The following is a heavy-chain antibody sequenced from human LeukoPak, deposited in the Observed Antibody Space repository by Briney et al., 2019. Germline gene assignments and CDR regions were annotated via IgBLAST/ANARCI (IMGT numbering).Heavy chain of an antibody. CDR1: GYTFTDY. CDR2: INHNDGDT. D-gene: IGHD2-2*01. CDR3: ARANFLYCSSATCLFDY. Sequence: ASVKVTCKASGYTFTDYMHWVRQAPGQGFEWMGWINHNDGDTNYAQKVQGRVTMTRDTSISTAHMEVSRLRSDATAAYYCARANFLYCSSATCLFDYWGQGTLVTVSS. J-gene: IGHJ4*02. V-gene: IGHV1-2*02.